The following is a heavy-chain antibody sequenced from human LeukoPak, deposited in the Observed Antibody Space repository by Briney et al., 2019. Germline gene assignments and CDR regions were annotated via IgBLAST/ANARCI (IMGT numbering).Heavy chain of an antibody. Sequence: GASVKVSCKASGDNFSRYTVTWVRLAPGQGLEWMGGIIPAFGIPNYAQKFQGRVTITADEISSTAYMELRSLRSDDTAVYYCGRVTLYAFDIWGQGTMVTVSS. V-gene: IGHV1-69*13. D-gene: IGHD4-23*01. J-gene: IGHJ3*02. CDR2: IIPAFGIP. CDR1: GDNFSRYT. CDR3: GRVTLYAFDI.